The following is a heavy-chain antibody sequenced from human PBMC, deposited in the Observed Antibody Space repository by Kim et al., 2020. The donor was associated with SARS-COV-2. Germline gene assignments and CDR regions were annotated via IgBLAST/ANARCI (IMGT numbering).Heavy chain of an antibody. J-gene: IGHJ4*02. D-gene: IGHD2-15*01. CDR3: ARGVVAALFDY. Sequence: SETLSLTCTVSGGSISSYYWSWIRQPPGKGLEWIGYIYYSGSTNYNPSLKSRVTISVDTSKNQFSLKLSSVTAADTAVYYCARGVVAALFDYWGQGTLVTVSS. CDR1: GGSISSYY. V-gene: IGHV4-59*13. CDR2: IYYSGST.